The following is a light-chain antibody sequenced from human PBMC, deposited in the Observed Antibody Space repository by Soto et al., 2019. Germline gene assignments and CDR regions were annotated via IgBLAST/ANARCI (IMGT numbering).Light chain of an antibody. CDR3: AAWDDSLNGLV. CDR1: SSNIGNNA. Sequence: QSVLTQPPSVSEATRQRVTISCYGSSSNIGNNAVNWYQQLPGKAPKLLIYYDDLLPSGVSDRFSGSKSGTSASLAISGLQSEDEADYYCAAWDDSLNGLVFGGGTKLTVL. CDR2: YDD. J-gene: IGLJ2*01. V-gene: IGLV1-36*01.